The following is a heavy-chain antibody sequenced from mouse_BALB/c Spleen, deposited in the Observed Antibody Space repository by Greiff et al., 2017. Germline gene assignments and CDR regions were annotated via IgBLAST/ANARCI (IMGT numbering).Heavy chain of an antibody. Sequence: QVQLQQSGAELMKPGASVKISCKATGYTFSSYWIEWVKQRPGHGLEWIGEILPGSGSTNYNEKFKGKATFTADTSSNTAYMQLSSLTSEDSAVYYCARRDYDYDDRAMDYWGQGTSVTVSA. CDR1: GYTFSSYW. CDR3: ARRDYDYDDRAMDY. D-gene: IGHD2-4*01. CDR2: ILPGSGST. V-gene: IGHV1-9*01. J-gene: IGHJ4*01.